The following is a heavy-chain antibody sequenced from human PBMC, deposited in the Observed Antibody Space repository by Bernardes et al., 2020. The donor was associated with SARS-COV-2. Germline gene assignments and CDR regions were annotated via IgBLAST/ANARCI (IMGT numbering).Heavy chain of an antibody. J-gene: IGHJ4*02. CDR2: IYYSGST. Sequence: SETLSLTCTVSGGSISSSSYYWGWIRQPPGKGLEWIGSIYYSGSTYYNPSLKSRVTISVDTSKNQFSLKLSSVTAADTAVYYCAVWGGVSPLDYWGQGTLVTDSS. CDR1: GGSISSSSYY. V-gene: IGHV4-39*07. CDR3: AVWGGVSPLDY. D-gene: IGHD3-16*01.